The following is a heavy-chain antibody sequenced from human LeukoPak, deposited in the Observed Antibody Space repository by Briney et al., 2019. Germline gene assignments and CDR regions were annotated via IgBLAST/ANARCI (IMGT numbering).Heavy chain of an antibody. CDR1: GGSISSSSYY. CDR2: IYYSGST. D-gene: IGHD3-22*01. V-gene: IGHV4-39*01. CDR3: ARQTITMIVVVTFHFDY. Sequence: SETLSLTYTVSGGSISSSSYYWGWIRQPPGKGLEWIGSIYYSGSTYYNPSLKSRVTISVDTSKNQFSLKLSSVTAADTAVYYCARQTITMIVVVTFHFDYWGQGTLVTVSS. J-gene: IGHJ4*02.